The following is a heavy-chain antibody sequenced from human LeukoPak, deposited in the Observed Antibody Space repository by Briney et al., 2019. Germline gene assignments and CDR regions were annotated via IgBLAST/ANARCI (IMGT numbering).Heavy chain of an antibody. CDR3: ARDDPFMWFDP. CDR2: IYYSGST. J-gene: IGHJ5*02. Sequence: PSETLSLTCTVSGGSISSSSYYWGWIRQPPGKGLEWIGSIYYSGSTYYNPSLKSRVTISVDTSKNQFSLKLSSVTAADTAVYYCARDDPFMWFDPWGQGTLVTVSS. CDR1: GGSISSSSYY. V-gene: IGHV4-39*07. D-gene: IGHD3-16*01.